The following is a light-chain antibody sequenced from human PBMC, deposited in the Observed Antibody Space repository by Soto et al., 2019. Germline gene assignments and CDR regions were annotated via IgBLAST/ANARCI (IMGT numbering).Light chain of an antibody. J-gene: IGKJ1*01. V-gene: IGKV3-20*01. CDR3: QQYGSSPST. Sequence: EIVLTQSPGTLSLSPGERATLSCRASQSVSSSYLAWYQQKAGQAPRLLLFGASNRATGIPDRFSGSGSGTDFTLTISRLEPEDFAVFYCQQYGSSPSTFGQGTKVEIK. CDR1: QSVSSSY. CDR2: GAS.